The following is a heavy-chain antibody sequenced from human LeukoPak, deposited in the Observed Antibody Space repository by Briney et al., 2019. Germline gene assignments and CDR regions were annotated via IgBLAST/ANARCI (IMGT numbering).Heavy chain of an antibody. D-gene: IGHD6-6*01. V-gene: IGHV4-4*09. J-gene: IGHJ4*02. CDR1: GGSISTYY. Sequence: PSETLSLTCTVSGGSISTYYWSWIRRPPGKGLEWISYIHASGPTNYNPSLKSRITISVDTSKNQFSLKLSSVTAADTAVYYCARHDAGIAARPFDNWGQGTLVTVSS. CDR3: ARHDAGIAARPFDN. CDR2: IHASGPT.